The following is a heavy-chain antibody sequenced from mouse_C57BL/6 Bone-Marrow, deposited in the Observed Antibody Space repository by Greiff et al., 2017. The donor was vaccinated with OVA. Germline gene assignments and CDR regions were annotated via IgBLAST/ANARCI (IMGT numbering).Heavy chain of an antibody. D-gene: IGHD2-3*01. CDR2: IDPETGGT. Sequence: QVQLQQSGAELVRPGASVTLSCKASGYTFTDYEMHWVKQTPVHGLEWIGAIDPETGGTAYNQKFKGKAILTADKSSSTAYMELRSRTSEDSAVYYCTRGWLHWYFDVWGTGTTVTVSS. V-gene: IGHV1-15*01. CDR3: TRGWLHWYFDV. J-gene: IGHJ1*03. CDR1: GYTFTDYE.